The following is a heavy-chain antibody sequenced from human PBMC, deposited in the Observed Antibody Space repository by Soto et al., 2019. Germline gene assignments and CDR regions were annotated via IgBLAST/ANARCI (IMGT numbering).Heavy chain of an antibody. CDR1: GYTFSSNA. J-gene: IGHJ6*02. Sequence: QVHLVQSGAEVKEPGASVRVSCKASGYTFSSNAIHWVRQAPGQELEWMGWINGGNGYTKYSQNFQDKITPNRDTSASKNYKEVSSLRTENTAIFLLAKATDTSGGSPTFAMDVWGQGTTVTVSS. CDR3: AKATDTSGGSPTFAMDV. V-gene: IGHV1-3*01. D-gene: IGHD3-10*01. CDR2: INGGNGYT.